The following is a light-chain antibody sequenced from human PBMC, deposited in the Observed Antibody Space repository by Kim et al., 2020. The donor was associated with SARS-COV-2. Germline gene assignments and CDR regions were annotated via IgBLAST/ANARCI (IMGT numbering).Light chain of an antibody. CDR3: QKYNSAPWT. Sequence: DIQMAQSPSSLSASVGDRVTITCRASQGISNSLAWYRQKPGKVPMLLIYGASTLRSGVPSRFRGSGSGTDFTLTISSLQPEDAATYDCQKYNSAPWTFGQETKVDIK. CDR1: QGISNS. V-gene: IGKV1-27*01. J-gene: IGKJ1*01. CDR2: GAS.